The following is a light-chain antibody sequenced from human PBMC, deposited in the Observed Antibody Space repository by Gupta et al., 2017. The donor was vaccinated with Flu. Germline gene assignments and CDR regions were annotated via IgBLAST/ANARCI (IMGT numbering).Light chain of an antibody. CDR2: KVS. CDR3: MQCTVLMHT. CDR1: QSLVDSDGNTY. V-gene: IGKV2-30*01. J-gene: IGKJ2*01. Sequence: VLMTQSPPSLSVTLGQAAFISCRSGQSLVDSDGNTYLSWFQQGPGQSPRRLISKVSVRDSGVPDRFSGSGSGSEFTLRISRVEAEDLGVYYCMQCTVLMHTFGQGTKLEIK.